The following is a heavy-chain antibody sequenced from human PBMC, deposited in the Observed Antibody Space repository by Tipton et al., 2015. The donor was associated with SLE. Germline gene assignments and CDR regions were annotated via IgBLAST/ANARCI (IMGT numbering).Heavy chain of an antibody. CDR2: ISSSGGII. Sequence: SLRLSCTASGFISSGYAMHWVRQAPGKGLEWVSYISSSGGIIYYADSVKGRFTISRDNAKNSLYLQMNSLRAEDTAVYYCATRYDLVPDWGQGTLVTVSS. CDR3: ATRYDLVPD. J-gene: IGHJ4*02. V-gene: IGHV3-48*03. D-gene: IGHD5-12*01. CDR1: GFISSGYA.